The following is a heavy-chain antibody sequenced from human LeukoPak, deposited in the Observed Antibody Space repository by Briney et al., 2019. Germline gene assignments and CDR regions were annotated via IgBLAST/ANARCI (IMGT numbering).Heavy chain of an antibody. Sequence: AGGSLRLSCSASGFTFGTYGMHWVRQAPGKGLEWVAGISYDGSNKYYADSVKGRFTISRDNSKNTLYLQMNSLTAEDTAVYYCAKGRYSGNQNEEAEFEHWGQGTLVTVSS. CDR3: AKGRYSGNQNEEAEFEH. CDR2: ISYDGSNK. J-gene: IGHJ4*02. V-gene: IGHV3-30*18. CDR1: GFTFGTYG. D-gene: IGHD1-26*01.